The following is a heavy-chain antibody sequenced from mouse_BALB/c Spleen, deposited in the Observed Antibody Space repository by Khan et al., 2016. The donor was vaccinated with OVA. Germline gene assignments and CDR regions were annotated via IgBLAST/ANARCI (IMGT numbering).Heavy chain of an antibody. J-gene: IGHJ3*01. V-gene: IGHV3-2*02. Sequence: EVQLLETGPGLVKPSRSLSLTCTVTGYSITSDYAWNWIRQFPGNRLEWMGYINYSGSTSKKPSLKSRMSISRDTSKNQIFLQLNSVTTEDTATYYCVRGRSYWGQGTLVTVSA. CDR2: INYSGST. CDR3: VRGRSY. CDR1: GYSITSDYA.